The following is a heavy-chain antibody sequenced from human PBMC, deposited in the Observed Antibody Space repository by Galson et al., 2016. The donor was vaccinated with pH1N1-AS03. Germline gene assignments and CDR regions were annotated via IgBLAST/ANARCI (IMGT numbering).Heavy chain of an antibody. CDR2: IYHNGNS. J-gene: IGHJ4*01. D-gene: IGHD6-25*01. CDR1: GDSISGNHW. V-gene: IGHV4-4*02. Sequence: ETLSLTCAVSGDSISGNHWWTWVRQPPGKGLEWIAEIYHNGNSNYNPTLKSRVSISVDKSKNQFSLNLSSVTAADTAVYYCARAGQRHRVGDYWGHGTLVTVSS. CDR3: ARAGQRHRVGDY.